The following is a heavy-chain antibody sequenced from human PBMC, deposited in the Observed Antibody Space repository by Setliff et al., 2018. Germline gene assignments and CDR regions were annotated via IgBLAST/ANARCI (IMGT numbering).Heavy chain of an antibody. CDR1: GYTFTSYY. CDR3: ARGYRGYYNFWSGSQGANWFDP. J-gene: IGHJ5*02. D-gene: IGHD3-3*01. Sequence: ASVKVSCKASGYTFTSYYMHWVRQAPGQGLEWMGIINPSGGSTSYAQKFQGRVTMTRDTSTSTAYMELSSLRSEDTAVYYCARGYRGYYNFWSGSQGANWFDPWGQGTLVTVSS. V-gene: IGHV1-46*01. CDR2: INPSGGST.